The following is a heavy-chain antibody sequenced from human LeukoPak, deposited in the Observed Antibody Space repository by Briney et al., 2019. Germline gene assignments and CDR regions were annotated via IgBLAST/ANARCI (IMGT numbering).Heavy chain of an antibody. J-gene: IGHJ4*02. CDR3: AKQSAGVD. D-gene: IGHD1-14*01. CDR1: GFTFRSYG. V-gene: IGHV3-33*06. Sequence: PGGALRLSCAVPGFTFRSYGMHWGRQAPGKGLEWVALIWYDGGNKYYADSVKGRFTISRDNSKNTLHVQMNSLRADDTALYYCAKQSAGVDWGQGTLVTVSS. CDR2: IWYDGGNK.